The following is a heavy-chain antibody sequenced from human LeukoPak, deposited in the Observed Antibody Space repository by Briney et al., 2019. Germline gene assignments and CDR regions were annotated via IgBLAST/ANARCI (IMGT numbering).Heavy chain of an antibody. CDR3: ARAFSFGITYQYYFDY. Sequence: GGSLRLSCAASGFTVSSNSMSWVRQAPGKGLEWVSVIYSGGGTCYADSVKGRFTISRDNSKNTLYLQVNSLRVEDTAVYYCARAFSFGITYQYYFDYWGQGTLVTVSS. CDR2: IYSGGGT. J-gene: IGHJ4*02. D-gene: IGHD2-2*01. CDR1: GFTVSSNS. V-gene: IGHV3-66*01.